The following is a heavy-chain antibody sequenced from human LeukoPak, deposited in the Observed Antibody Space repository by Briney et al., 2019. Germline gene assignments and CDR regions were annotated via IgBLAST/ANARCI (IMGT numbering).Heavy chain of an antibody. J-gene: IGHJ3*02. V-gene: IGHV3-48*01. CDR3: ARKDYTAMSAFDI. Sequence: TGGSLRLSCAASRFNLSAYTMNWVRQAPGKGLEWVSYISSSSSTIYYADSVKGRFTISRDNAKNSLYLQMNSLRAEDTAVYYCARKDYTAMSAFDIWGQGTMVTVSS. D-gene: IGHD5-18*01. CDR1: RFNLSAYT. CDR2: ISSSSSTI.